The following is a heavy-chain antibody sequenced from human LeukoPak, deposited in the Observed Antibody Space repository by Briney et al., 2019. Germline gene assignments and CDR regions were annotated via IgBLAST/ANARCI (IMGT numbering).Heavy chain of an antibody. J-gene: IGHJ6*03. CDR3: ARRTDVFGNYMDV. CDR2: VYNSGSS. Sequence: PSETLSLTCTLSGGSISSDLWSWIRQPPGKTLEWIGLVYNSGSSDYNPSLKSRVTISIDTSKNQFSLQLSSVTAADTAIYYCARRTDVFGNYMDVWGKGTTVTVSS. V-gene: IGHV4-59*01. CDR1: GGSISSDL. D-gene: IGHD3-3*01.